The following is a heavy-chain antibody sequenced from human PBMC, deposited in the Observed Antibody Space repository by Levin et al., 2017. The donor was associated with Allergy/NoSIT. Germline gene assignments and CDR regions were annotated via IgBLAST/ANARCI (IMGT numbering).Heavy chain of an antibody. D-gene: IGHD4-17*01. CDR3: ARVLSTVTGMDV. CDR2: ITSDSGTI. J-gene: IGHJ6*02. V-gene: IGHV3-48*01. Sequence: ETLSLTCASSGFPFRKYSISWVRQAPGKGLEWIAYITSDSGTIYYADSVKGRFTISRDNAKNSLDLQMNSLRAEDTAVYFCARVLSTVTGMDVWGQGTTVTVSS. CDR1: GFPFRKYS.